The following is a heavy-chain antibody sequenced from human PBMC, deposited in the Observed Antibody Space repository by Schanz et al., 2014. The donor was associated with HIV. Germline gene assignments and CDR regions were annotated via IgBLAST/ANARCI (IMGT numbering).Heavy chain of an antibody. Sequence: QVRLVQSGAEVKKPGGSVKVSCTASGYTFVDHSVHWVRQAPGQGLEWMGWINPNSGGTNSAQKFQGRVTMTRDTSISTASMELNRLTSDDTAVYFCARNEYNLLPFDSWGQGTLVIVSS. D-gene: IGHD1-20*01. J-gene: IGHJ4*02. CDR3: ARNEYNLLPFDS. CDR2: INPNSGGT. V-gene: IGHV1-2*02. CDR1: GYTFVDHS.